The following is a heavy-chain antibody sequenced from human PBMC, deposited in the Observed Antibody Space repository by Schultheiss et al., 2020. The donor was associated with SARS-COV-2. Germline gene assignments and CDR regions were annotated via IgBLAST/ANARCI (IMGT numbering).Heavy chain of an antibody. J-gene: IGHJ5*02. Sequence: SETLSLTCTVSGASITAYSWSWIRQPPGKRLEWIGYIYSSGNTNYNPSLQSRVSISVDKSKNQFSLKLSSVTAADTAVYYCARDYSYYYGSGTQEVNWFDPWGQGTLVTVSS. V-gene: IGHV4-59*12. CDR2: IYSSGNT. D-gene: IGHD3-10*01. CDR3: ARDYSYYYGSGTQEVNWFDP. CDR1: GASITAYS.